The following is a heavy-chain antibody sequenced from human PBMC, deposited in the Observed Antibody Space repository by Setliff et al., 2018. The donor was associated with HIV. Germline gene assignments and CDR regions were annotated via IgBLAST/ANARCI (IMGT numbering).Heavy chain of an antibody. CDR1: GGSISNGYYY. V-gene: IGHV4-39*01. Sequence: SETLSLTCTVSGGSISNGYYYWVWIRRPPGKGLEWIGGIFYTGSAHYNPSLKSRVTISVDTSRSQFSMKLSSVTAADTTMYYCARWVTTPTKGAFDIWGQGTVVTVSS. CDR2: IFYTGSA. J-gene: IGHJ3*02. CDR3: ARWVTTPTKGAFDI. D-gene: IGHD3-22*01.